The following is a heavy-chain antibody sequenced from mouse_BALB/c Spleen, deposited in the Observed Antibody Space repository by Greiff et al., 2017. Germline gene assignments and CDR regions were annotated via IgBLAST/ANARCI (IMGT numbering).Heavy chain of an antibody. CDR2: VNPNNGGT. Sequence: EVQLQQSGPELVKPGASVKISCKASGYTFTDYYMNWVKQSHGKSLEWIGLVNPNNGGTSYNQKFKGKATLTVDKSSSTAYMELRSLTSEDSAVYYCARSGYDWYFDVWGAGTTVTVSS. V-gene: IGHV1-26*01. CDR3: ARSGYDWYFDV. J-gene: IGHJ1*01. D-gene: IGHD2-2*01. CDR1: GYTFTDYY.